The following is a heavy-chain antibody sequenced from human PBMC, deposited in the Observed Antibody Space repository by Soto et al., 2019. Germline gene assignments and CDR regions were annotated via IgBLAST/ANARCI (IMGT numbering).Heavy chain of an antibody. CDR1: TESFSHYY. Sequence: QVQLQQWGAGLLKPSETLSLACAVKTESFSHYYWIWIRQSPGKGLEWIGEIDHSGNTNYSPSLKSRVTLSVDTSKNQFSLRLNSVTAADTAEYDCVGGRSRLAGFDYWGHGTLVTVSS. D-gene: IGHD2-15*01. V-gene: IGHV4-34*01. CDR2: IDHSGNT. J-gene: IGHJ4*01. CDR3: VGGRSRLAGFDY.